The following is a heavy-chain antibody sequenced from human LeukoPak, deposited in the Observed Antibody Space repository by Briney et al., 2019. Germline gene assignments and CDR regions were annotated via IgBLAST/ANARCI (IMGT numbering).Heavy chain of an antibody. CDR1: GGSFSGYY. D-gene: IGHD2-2*02. CDR2: INHSGST. V-gene: IGHV4-34*01. CDR3: ASVSIVVVPAAIRGYYYYYYMDV. Sequence: SETLSLTCAVCGGSFSGYYWSWIRQPPGKGLEWIGEINHSGSTNYNPSLKSRVTISVDTSKNQFSLMLSSVTAADTAVYYCASVSIVVVPAAIRGYYYYYYMDVWGKGTTVTVSS. J-gene: IGHJ6*03.